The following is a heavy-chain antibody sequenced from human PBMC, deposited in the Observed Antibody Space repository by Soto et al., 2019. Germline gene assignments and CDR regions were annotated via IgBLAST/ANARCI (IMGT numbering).Heavy chain of an antibody. CDR1: GYTFXGYY. CDR2: INPNSGGT. CDR3: ARGGGYCSSGSCYSYYFDY. D-gene: IGHD2-15*01. J-gene: IGHJ4*02. V-gene: IGHV1-2*04. Sequence: SVKVSCKASGYTFXGYYMHWVRQAPGQGLDWMGWINPNSGGTNYAQKFQGWVTMTRDTSISTAYMELSRLRSDDTAVYYCARGGGYCSSGSCYSYYFDYWGQGTLVTVSS.